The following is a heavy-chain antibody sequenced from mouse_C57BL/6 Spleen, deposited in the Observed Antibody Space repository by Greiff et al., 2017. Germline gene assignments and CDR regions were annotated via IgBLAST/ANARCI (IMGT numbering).Heavy chain of an antibody. D-gene: IGHD2-3*01. J-gene: IGHJ2*01. CDR3: TRFGLLRNFDY. CDR1: GYTFTDYE. Sequence: VKLQESGAELVRPGASVTLSCKASGYTFTDYEMHWVKQTPVHGLEWIGAIDPETGGTAYNQKFKGKAILTADKSSSTAYMELRSLTSEDSAVYYCTRFGLLRNFDYWGQGTTLTVSS. V-gene: IGHV1-15*01. CDR2: IDPETGGT.